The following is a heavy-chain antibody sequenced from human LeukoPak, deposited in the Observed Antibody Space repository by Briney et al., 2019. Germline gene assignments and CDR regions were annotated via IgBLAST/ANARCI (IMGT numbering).Heavy chain of an antibody. J-gene: IGHJ4*02. Sequence: ASVKVSCKASGYTFTSHGISWVRQAPGQGLEWMGWISAYNGNTNYAQKLQGRVTMTTDTSTSTAYMELRSLRSDDTAVYYCARSLYYYDSSGYYYGASYYFDYWGQGTLVTVSS. CDR1: GYTFTSHG. CDR3: ARSLYYYDSSGYYYGASYYFDY. CDR2: ISAYNGNT. V-gene: IGHV1-18*01. D-gene: IGHD3-22*01.